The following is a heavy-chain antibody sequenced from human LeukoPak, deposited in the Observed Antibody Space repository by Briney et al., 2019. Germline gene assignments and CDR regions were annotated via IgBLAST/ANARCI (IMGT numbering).Heavy chain of an antibody. Sequence: GGSLRLSCAASGFTFHDYCMSWIRHVPGKGLEWVSHISGLGISTKYGDSVKGRFTISRDNAKNSLYLQMNSLGAEDTAVYYCARRYYYDTSGYSIDHWGQGTLVTVSA. CDR3: ARRYYYDTSGYSIDH. D-gene: IGHD3-22*01. J-gene: IGHJ4*02. V-gene: IGHV3-11*04. CDR2: ISGLGIST. CDR1: GFTFHDYC.